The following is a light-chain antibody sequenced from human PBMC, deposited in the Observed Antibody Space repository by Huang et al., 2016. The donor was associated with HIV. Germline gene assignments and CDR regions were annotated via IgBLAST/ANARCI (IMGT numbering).Light chain of an antibody. CDR1: QSLLQSDGYNY. V-gene: IGKV2-28*01. J-gene: IGKJ2*02. Sequence: DIVMTQSPLSLPVTPGEPASISCRSSQSLLQSDGYNYVDWYLQKPGQSPHLLIYLGSNRASGVPDRFSGSGSGTDFTLKISRVAAEDVGVYYCMQALQTPRTFGQGTKLEIK. CDR2: LGS. CDR3: MQALQTPRT.